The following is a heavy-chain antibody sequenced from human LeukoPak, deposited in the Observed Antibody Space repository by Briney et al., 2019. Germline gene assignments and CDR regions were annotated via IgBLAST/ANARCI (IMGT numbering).Heavy chain of an antibody. CDR3: ARVMYSSSWYRTTDAFDI. Sequence: GGSLRLSCAASGFTFSDYYMSWIRQAPGKGLEWVSYISGSSSYTNYADSVKGRFTISRDNAKNSLYLQMNSLRAEDTAVYYCARVMYSSSWYRTTDAFDIWGQGTMVTVSS. CDR1: GFTFSDYY. CDR2: ISGSSSYT. D-gene: IGHD6-13*01. V-gene: IGHV3-11*05. J-gene: IGHJ3*02.